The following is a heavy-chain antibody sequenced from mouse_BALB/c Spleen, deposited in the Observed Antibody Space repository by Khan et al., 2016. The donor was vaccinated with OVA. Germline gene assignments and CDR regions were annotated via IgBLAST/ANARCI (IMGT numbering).Heavy chain of an antibody. V-gene: IGHV6-6*02. J-gene: IGHJ3*01. CDR3: PLPPWFAY. CDR1: GFTFSNYW. Sequence: EVKLEESGGGLVQPGGSMKLSCVATGFTFSNYWMNWVRQSPEKGLEWVAEIRLKSNNYTTHYAESGKGRLTISRDDSKSGVYLQMNNLRAEDSGIYFCPLPPWFAYWGQGTLVTVSA. CDR2: IRLKSNNYTT.